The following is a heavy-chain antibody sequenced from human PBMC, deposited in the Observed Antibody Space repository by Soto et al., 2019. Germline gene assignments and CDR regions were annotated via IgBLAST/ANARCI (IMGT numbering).Heavy chain of an antibody. Sequence: SVKVSCKASGGTFSSYAISWVRQAPGQGLEWMGGIIPIFGTANYAQKFQGRVTITADESTSTAYMELSSLRSEDTAVYYCARDCDGDYVRYSYYGTDVWGQGTTVTVSS. CDR3: ARDCDGDYVRYSYYGTDV. D-gene: IGHD4-17*01. V-gene: IGHV1-69*13. CDR1: GGTFSSYA. CDR2: IIPIFGTA. J-gene: IGHJ6*02.